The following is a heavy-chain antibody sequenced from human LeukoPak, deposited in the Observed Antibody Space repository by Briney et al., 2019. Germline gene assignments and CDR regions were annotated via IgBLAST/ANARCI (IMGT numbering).Heavy chain of an antibody. CDR1: GGSISSYY. Sequence: SETLSLTCTVSGGSISSYYWSWIRQPAGKGLEWIGRIYTSGSTNYNPSLKSRVTMSVDTSKNQFSLKLSSVTAADTAVYYCAREAILTGDPRGYGMDVWGQGTTVTVSS. CDR3: AREAILTGDPRGYGMDV. J-gene: IGHJ6*02. V-gene: IGHV4-4*07. D-gene: IGHD3-9*01. CDR2: IYTSGST.